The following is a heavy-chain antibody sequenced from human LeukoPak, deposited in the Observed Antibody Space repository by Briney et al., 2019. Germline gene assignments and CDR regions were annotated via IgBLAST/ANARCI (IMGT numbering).Heavy chain of an antibody. Sequence: SQTLSLTCTVSGGSISSGSYYWSWIRQPAGKGLEWIGSIYTRGSTNYNPSLKSRVTISVDTSKNEFSLKLSSVTAADTAAYYCAREDIYDYVWGSYRLHWGQGTLVTVSS. V-gene: IGHV4-61*02. CDR1: GGSISSGSYY. D-gene: IGHD3-16*02. CDR3: AREDIYDYVWGSYRLH. CDR2: IYTRGST. J-gene: IGHJ4*02.